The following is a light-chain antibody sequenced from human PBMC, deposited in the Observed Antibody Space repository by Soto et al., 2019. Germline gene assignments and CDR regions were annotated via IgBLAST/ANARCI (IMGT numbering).Light chain of an antibody. CDR3: QQRSNWPRT. CDR1: QSVGSS. Sequence: EIVLTQSPATLSLSPGERGSLSCRASQSVGSSLAWYQQKPGQAPRLLIYDASNRATGIPARFSGSGSGTDFTLTISSLEPEDFAVYHCQQRSNWPRTFGQGTKVEIK. CDR2: DAS. J-gene: IGKJ1*01. V-gene: IGKV3-11*01.